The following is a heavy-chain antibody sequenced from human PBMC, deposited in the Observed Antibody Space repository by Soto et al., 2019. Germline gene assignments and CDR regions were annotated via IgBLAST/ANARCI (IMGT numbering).Heavy chain of an antibody. CDR2: IHYSGST. J-gene: IGHJ2*01. Sequence: QVQLQESGPGLVKPSETLSLTCTVSGGSVSSGSYYWSWIRQPPGKGLEWIGYIHYSGSTNYNPSLTSRVTISVDTSKNQFSLKLSSVTAADTAVYYCARSPLSSSWYFDLWGRGTLVTVSS. D-gene: IGHD6-6*01. CDR1: GGSVSSGSYY. CDR3: ARSPLSSSWYFDL. V-gene: IGHV4-61*01.